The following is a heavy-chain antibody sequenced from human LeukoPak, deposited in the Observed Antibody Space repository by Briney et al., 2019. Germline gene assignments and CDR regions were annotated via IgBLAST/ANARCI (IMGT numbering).Heavy chain of an antibody. J-gene: IGHJ4*02. CDR2: ISGSGGST. Sequence: PGGTLRLSCAASGFTFSSYGMSWVRQAPGKGLEWVSAISGSGGSTYYADSVKGRFTISRDNSKNTLYLQMNSLRAEDTAVYYCAKDVDLAADADYWGQGTLVTVSS. CDR1: GFTFSSYG. D-gene: IGHD6-13*01. CDR3: AKDVDLAADADY. V-gene: IGHV3-23*01.